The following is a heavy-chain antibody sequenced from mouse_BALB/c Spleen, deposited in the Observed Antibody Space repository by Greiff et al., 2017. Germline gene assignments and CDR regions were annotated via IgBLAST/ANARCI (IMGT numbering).Heavy chain of an antibody. J-gene: IGHJ1*01. CDR2: INPYNDGT. CDR3: ARERYDWYFDV. CDR1: GYTFTSYV. Sequence: VHVKQSGPELVKPGASVKMSCKASGYTFTSYVMHWVKQKPGQGLEWIGYINPYNDGTKYNEKFKGKATLTSDKSSSTAYMELSSLTSEDSAVYYCARERYDWYFDVWGAGTTVTVSS. D-gene: IGHD2-14*01. V-gene: IGHV1-14*01.